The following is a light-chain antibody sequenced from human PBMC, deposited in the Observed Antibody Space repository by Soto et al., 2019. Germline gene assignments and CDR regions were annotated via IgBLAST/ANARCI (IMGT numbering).Light chain of an antibody. CDR3: QQCDDLPLT. Sequence: DIRMTHSPSSLSASVGDRVTITCQASQDINNCLNWYQQSPGKAPKLLIYDASNLETGVPSRFSASGSGTDFSFTISSLQPDDIATYFCQQCDDLPLTFGGGTKVDIK. CDR1: QDINNC. V-gene: IGKV1-33*01. CDR2: DAS. J-gene: IGKJ4*01.